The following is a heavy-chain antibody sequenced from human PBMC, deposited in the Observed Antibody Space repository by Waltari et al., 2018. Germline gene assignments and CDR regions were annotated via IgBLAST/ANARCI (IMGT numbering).Heavy chain of an antibody. CDR3: ARDVLRFWSGLGDYYYYGMDV. Sequence: QVQLVESGGGVVQPGMCMRIYCGAAGFTFSGYGMHWVRQAPGKGLEWVAVIWYDGSNKYYADSVKGRFTISRDNSKNTLYLQMNSLRAEDTAVYYCARDVLRFWSGLGDYYYYGMDVWDQGP. J-gene: IGHJ6*02. V-gene: IGHV3-33*01. D-gene: IGHD3-3*01. CDR2: IWYDGSNK. CDR1: GFTFSGYG.